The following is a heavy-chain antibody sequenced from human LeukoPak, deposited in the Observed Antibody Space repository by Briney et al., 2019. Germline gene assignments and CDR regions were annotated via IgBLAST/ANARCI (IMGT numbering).Heavy chain of an antibody. J-gene: IGHJ4*02. CDR1: GFTFSSYG. CDR3: AKDSRSIGLDEPVRWFGESPDY. V-gene: IGHV3-30*02. Sequence: GGSLRLSCAASGFTFSSYGMHWVRQAPGKGLEWVAVIWYDGSNKYYADSVKGRFTISRDNSKNTLYLQMNSLRAEDTAVYYCAKDSRSIGLDEPVRWFGESPDYWGQGTLVTVSS. CDR2: IWYDGSNK. D-gene: IGHD3-10*01.